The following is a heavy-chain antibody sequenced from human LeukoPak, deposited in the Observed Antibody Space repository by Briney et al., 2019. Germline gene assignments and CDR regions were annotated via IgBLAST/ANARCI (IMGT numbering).Heavy chain of an antibody. V-gene: IGHV3-23*01. Sequence: QTGGSLRLSCAASGFTFSSYAIHWVRQAPGQGLEWVSSISGDGGSTYYAESVKGRFTISRDNSKNTLYLQMNSLRAEDTAVYYCAKRPDCSTTNCFRFEYWGQGTLVTVSS. CDR3: AKRPDCSTTNCFRFEY. J-gene: IGHJ4*02. CDR2: ISGDGGST. CDR1: GFTFSSYA. D-gene: IGHD2-2*01.